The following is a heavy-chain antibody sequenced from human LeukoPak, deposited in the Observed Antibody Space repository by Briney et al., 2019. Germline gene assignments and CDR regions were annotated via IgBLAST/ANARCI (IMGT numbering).Heavy chain of an antibody. CDR2: IIPIFGTA. D-gene: IGHD4-11*01. V-gene: IGHV1-69*05. J-gene: IGHJ5*02. Sequence: SVKVSCKASGGTFSSYAISWVRQAPGQGLEWMGGIIPIFGTANYAQKFQGRVTITTDESTSTAYMELRSLRSDDTAVYYCARVMTTVIDNWFDPWGQGTLVTVSS. CDR1: GGTFSSYA. CDR3: ARVMTTVIDNWFDP.